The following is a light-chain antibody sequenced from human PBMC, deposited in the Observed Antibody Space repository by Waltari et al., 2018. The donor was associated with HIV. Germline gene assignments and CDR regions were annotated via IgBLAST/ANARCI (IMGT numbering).Light chain of an antibody. CDR1: SSNIGNNY. V-gene: IGLV1-51*01. Sequence: QSVLTQPPSVSAAPGQKVTISCSGSSSNIGNNYVSWYQQLPGTAPKRLIYDNKKRPSGIPDRFAGSKSGTSATLGITGLQTGDEADYYCGTWDSSLSTGGVFGTGTKVTVL. J-gene: IGLJ1*01. CDR2: DNK. CDR3: GTWDSSLSTGGV.